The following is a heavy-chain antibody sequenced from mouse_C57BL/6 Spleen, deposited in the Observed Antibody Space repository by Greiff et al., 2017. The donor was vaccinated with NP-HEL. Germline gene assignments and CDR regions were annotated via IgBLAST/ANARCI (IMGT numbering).Heavy chain of an antibody. Sequence: EVNLVESGGDLVKPGGSLKLSCAASGFTFSSYGMSWVRQTPDKRLEWVATISSGGSYTYYPDSVKGRFTISRDNAKNTLYLQMSSLKSEDTAMYYCARHYEGFAYWGQGTLVTVSA. D-gene: IGHD2-3*01. CDR1: GFTFSSYG. V-gene: IGHV5-6*01. J-gene: IGHJ3*01. CDR3: ARHYEGFAY. CDR2: ISSGGSYT.